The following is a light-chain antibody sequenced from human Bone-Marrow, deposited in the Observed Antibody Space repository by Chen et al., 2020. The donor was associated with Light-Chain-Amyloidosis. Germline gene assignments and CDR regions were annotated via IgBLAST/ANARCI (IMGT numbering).Light chain of an antibody. V-gene: IGLV3-25*03. J-gene: IGLJ2*01. CDR3: QSADSSGAYEVI. CDR1: DLPTIY. CDR2: RDT. Sequence: SYELTHLSSVSASPGQTAMITCSGDDLPTIYPYWYQQKPGQDPVLVIHRDTERPTGISERFSGSSSGTTATLTISGVQAEDEADYHCQSADSSGAYEVIFGGGTKLTVL.